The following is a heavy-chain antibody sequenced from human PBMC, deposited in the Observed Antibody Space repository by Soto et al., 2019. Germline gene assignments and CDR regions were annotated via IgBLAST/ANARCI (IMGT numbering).Heavy chain of an antibody. V-gene: IGHV1-2*02. D-gene: IGHD4-17*01. CDR3: ARDYGDYDQHHY. CDR2: INPNSGGT. J-gene: IGHJ4*02. Sequence: ASVKVSCKASGYTFTGYYMHWVRQAPGQGLEWMGWINPNSGGTNYAQKFQGRVTMTRDTSISTAYMELSRLRSDDTAVYYCARDYGDYDQHHYWGQGTLVTVSS. CDR1: GYTFTGYY.